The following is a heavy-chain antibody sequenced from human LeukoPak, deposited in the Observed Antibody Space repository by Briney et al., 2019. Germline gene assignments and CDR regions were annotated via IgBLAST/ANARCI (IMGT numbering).Heavy chain of an antibody. CDR2: INPNSGGT. CDR1: GYTFTGYY. Sequence: ASVKVSCKASGYTFTGYYMHWVRQAPGQGLEWMGWINPNSGGTNYAQKFQGRVTMPRDTSISTAYMELSRLRSDDTAVYYCARDARPYYDILTGYYDYWGQGTLVTVSS. J-gene: IGHJ4*02. CDR3: ARDARPYYDILTGYYDY. V-gene: IGHV1-2*02. D-gene: IGHD3-9*01.